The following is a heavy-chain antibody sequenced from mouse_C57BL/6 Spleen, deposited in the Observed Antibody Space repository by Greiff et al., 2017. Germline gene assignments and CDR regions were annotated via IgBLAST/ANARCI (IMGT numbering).Heavy chain of an antibody. CDR2: IHPNSGST. Sequence: VQLQQPGAELVKPGASVTLSCKASGYTFTSYWMHWVKQRPGQGLEWIGMIHPNSGSTNYNEKFKSKATLTVDKSSSTAYMQLSSLTSEDSAVYYCAREEDYYGTPYYFDYWGQGTTLTVSS. J-gene: IGHJ2*01. V-gene: IGHV1-64*01. CDR3: AREEDYYGTPYYFDY. D-gene: IGHD1-1*01. CDR1: GYTFTSYW.